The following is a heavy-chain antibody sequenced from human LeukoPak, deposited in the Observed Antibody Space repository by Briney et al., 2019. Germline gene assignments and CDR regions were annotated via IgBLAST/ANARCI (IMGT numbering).Heavy chain of an antibody. CDR3: AREPPRITVAGTPDY. Sequence: ASVKVSCKASGYTFTGCYMHWVRQAPGQGLEWMGWINPNSGGTNYAQKFQARVTMTRDTSISTAYMELSRLRSDDTAVYYCAREPPRITVAGTPDYWGQGTLVTVSS. V-gene: IGHV1-2*02. D-gene: IGHD6-19*01. J-gene: IGHJ4*02. CDR2: INPNSGGT. CDR1: GYTFTGCY.